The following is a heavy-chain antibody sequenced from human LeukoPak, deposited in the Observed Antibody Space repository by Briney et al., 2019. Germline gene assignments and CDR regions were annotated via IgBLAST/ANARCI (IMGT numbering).Heavy chain of an antibody. CDR3: AGWKQLVLLRDI. CDR2: ISSSSSYI. V-gene: IGHV3-21*01. Sequence: PGGSLRLSCAASGFSFNDFAMNWVRQAPGKGLEWVSSISSSSSYIYYADSVKGRFTISRDNAKNSLYLQMNSLRAEDTAVYYCAGWKQLVLLRDIWGQGTMVTVSS. D-gene: IGHD6-13*01. CDR1: GFSFNDFA. J-gene: IGHJ3*02.